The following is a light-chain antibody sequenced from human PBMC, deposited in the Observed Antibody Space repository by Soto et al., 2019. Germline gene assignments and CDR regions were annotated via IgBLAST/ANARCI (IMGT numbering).Light chain of an antibody. CDR1: SSDVGAYNY. V-gene: IGLV2-8*01. Sequence: QSALTQPPSASGSPGQSVTISCTGTSSDVGAYNYVSWYQQYAGKAPKLVIYEVTKRPSGVPDRFSGSKSANTASLTVSGLQAEAEADYYCSSFATSNTWVFGGGTKLTVL. CDR3: SSFATSNTWV. CDR2: EVT. J-gene: IGLJ3*02.